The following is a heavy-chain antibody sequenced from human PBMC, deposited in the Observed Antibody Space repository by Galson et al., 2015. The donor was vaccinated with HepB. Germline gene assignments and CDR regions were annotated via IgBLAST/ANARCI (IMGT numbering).Heavy chain of an antibody. CDR1: GFTFSNYA. CDR3: ARGLEYDSGAYYHGFEY. J-gene: IGHJ4*02. D-gene: IGHD3-22*01. CDR2: INSIGDST. V-gene: IGHV3-64*04. Sequence: SLRLSCAASGFTFSNYAFHWVRQAPGKGLEYVSSINSIGDSTYYADSVKGRFTISRDNSKNTVYLQMNSLRADDTAVYYCARGLEYDSGAYYHGFEYWGRGPWSPSPQ.